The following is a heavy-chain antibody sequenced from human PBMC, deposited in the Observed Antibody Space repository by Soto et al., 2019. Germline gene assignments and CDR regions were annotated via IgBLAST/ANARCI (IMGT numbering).Heavy chain of an antibody. Sequence: EVQLVESGGGLVQPGGSLRLSCAASGFTFSSYWMSWVRQAPGKGLEWVANIKQDGSEKYYVDSVKGGFTISRDNAKNSLYLQMISRRAEDTAGYYCAREGISGYDLEAYSDYYGMDVWGQGTTVTGSS. V-gene: IGHV3-7*01. D-gene: IGHD5-12*01. J-gene: IGHJ6*02. CDR2: IKQDGSEK. CDR3: AREGISGYDLEAYSDYYGMDV. CDR1: GFTFSSYW.